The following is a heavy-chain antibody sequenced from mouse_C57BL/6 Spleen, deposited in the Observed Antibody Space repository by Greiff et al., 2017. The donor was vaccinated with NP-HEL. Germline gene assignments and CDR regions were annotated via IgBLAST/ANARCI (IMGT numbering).Heavy chain of an antibody. V-gene: IGHV5-17*01. CDR3: ASQGNYYDGSSAYYCDY. CDR1: GFTFSDYG. J-gene: IGHJ2*01. Sequence: DVMLVESGGGLVKPGGSLKLSCAASGFTFSDYGMHWVRQAPEKGLEWVAYISSGSSTIYYADTVKGRFTISSDNAKNTLFLKMTSLRSEDTAMYYCASQGNYYDGSSAYYCDYGGQGTTLTVST. D-gene: IGHD1-1*01. CDR2: ISSGSSTI.